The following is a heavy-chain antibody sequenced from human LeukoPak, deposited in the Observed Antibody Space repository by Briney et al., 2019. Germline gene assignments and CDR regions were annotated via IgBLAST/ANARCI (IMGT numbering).Heavy chain of an antibody. CDR2: IYYSGST. CDR3: ARARSHYYYDSSGYEV. Sequence: SETLSLTCTVSGASISSFYWSWIRQPPGKGLEWIGYIYYSGSTNYNPSLKSRVTISVRTSKNQFSLKLSSVTAADTAVYYCARARSHYYYDSSGYEVWGQGTLVTVSS. CDR1: GASISSFY. V-gene: IGHV4-59*01. J-gene: IGHJ4*02. D-gene: IGHD3-22*01.